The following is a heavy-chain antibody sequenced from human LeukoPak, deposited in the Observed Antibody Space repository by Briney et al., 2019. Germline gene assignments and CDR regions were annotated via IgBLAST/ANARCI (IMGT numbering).Heavy chain of an antibody. Sequence: SVKVSCKASGGTFSSYAISWVRQAPGQGLEWMGRIIPIFGTANYARKFQGRVTITTDESTSTAYMELSSLRSEDTAVYYCARGSYDFWSGTPRYYFDYWGQGTLVTVSS. CDR1: GGTFSSYA. CDR3: ARGSYDFWSGTPRYYFDY. D-gene: IGHD3-3*01. J-gene: IGHJ4*02. CDR2: IIPIFGTA. V-gene: IGHV1-69*05.